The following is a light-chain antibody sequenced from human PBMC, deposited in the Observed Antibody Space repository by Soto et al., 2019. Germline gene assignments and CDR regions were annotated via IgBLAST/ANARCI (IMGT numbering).Light chain of an antibody. V-gene: IGKV1-5*01. CDR1: QTTXSW. CDR3: QQYNSYST. J-gene: IGKJ5*01. CDR2: XAS. Sequence: EIQVTQCPSTLPASGGYRLTITCRASQTTXSWVDCCQAKPGEAPDKLIYXASRFAGGVPSRFSGSESGTEFTLTIGSLQPDDVATYFCQQYNSYSTFGQGTRLEI.